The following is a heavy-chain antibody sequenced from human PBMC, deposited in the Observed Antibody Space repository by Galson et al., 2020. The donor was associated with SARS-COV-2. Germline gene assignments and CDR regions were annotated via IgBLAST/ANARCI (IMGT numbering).Heavy chain of an antibody. CDR3: ARDGGAIFGY. V-gene: IGHV3-48*01. CDR1: GFTFSSYS. J-gene: IGHJ4*02. Sequence: GGSLRLSCAASGFTFSSYSMNWVRQAPGKGLEWVSYISSSSSTIYYADSVKGRFTISRDNAKNSLYLQMNSLRAEDTAVYYCARDGGAIFGYWGQGTLVTVSS. D-gene: IGHD3-16*01. CDR2: ISSSSSTI.